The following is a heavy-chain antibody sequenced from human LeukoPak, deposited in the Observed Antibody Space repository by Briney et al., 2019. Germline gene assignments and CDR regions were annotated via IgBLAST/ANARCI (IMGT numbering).Heavy chain of an antibody. V-gene: IGHV3-33*01. J-gene: IGHJ5*02. D-gene: IGHD5-12*01. CDR2: IWYDGSNK. Sequence: PGGSLRLSCAASGFTFSSYGMHWVRQAPGKGLEWVAVIWYDGSNKYYADSVKGRFTISRDDSKNTLYLQMHSLRAEDTAGYYCARDPRRDGYNLSWFDPWGQGTLVTVSS. CDR3: ARDPRRDGYNLSWFDP. CDR1: GFTFSSYG.